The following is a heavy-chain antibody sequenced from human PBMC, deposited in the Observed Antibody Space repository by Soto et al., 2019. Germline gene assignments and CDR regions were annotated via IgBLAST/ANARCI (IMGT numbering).Heavy chain of an antibody. J-gene: IGHJ4*02. CDR3: ARDLWNVFYDSSRYQIEY. D-gene: IGHD3-22*01. CDR2: ISGRGDST. V-gene: IGHV3-23*01. CDR1: GFTFTSYA. Sequence: PGGSLRLSCAAPGFTFTSYAMNWVRQAPGKGRAWVSVISGRGDSTSSAASVTGRFTISRAHSKNTLYLQMHSLRAEDTAVYYCARDLWNVFYDSSRYQIEYWGQGTLVTLAS.